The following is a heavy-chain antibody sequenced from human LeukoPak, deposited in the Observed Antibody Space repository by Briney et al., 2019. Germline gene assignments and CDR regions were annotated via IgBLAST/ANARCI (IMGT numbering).Heavy chain of an antibody. CDR2: MNPNSGNT. J-gene: IGHJ4*02. CDR1: GYTFTSYD. CDR3: ARGWYYDFWSGYYTGFLLYDSSGYYFDY. V-gene: IGHV1-8*01. Sequence: ASVKVSCKASGYTFTSYDINWVRQATGQGLEWMGWMNPNSGNTGYAQKFQGRVTMTRNTSISTAYMELSGLRSEDTAVYYCARGWYYDFWSGYYTGFLLYDSSGYYFDYWGQGTLVTVSS. D-gene: IGHD3-3*01.